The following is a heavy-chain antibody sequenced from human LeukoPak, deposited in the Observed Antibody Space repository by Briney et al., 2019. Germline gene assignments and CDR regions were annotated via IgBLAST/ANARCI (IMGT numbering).Heavy chain of an antibody. Sequence: QPGGSLRLSCAASGFTFSSYAMSWVRQAPGKGLEWVGNIKRDGSEKYYVDSVKGRFTISRDNAKNSLYLQMNSLRAEDTAVYYCARERPGDYDSSSLDYWGQGTLVTVSS. CDR1: GFTFSSYA. CDR3: ARERPGDYDSSSLDY. D-gene: IGHD3-22*01. CDR2: IKRDGSEK. V-gene: IGHV3-7*01. J-gene: IGHJ4*02.